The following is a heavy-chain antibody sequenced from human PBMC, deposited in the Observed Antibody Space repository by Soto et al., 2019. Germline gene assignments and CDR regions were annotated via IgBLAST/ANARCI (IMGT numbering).Heavy chain of an antibody. J-gene: IGHJ4*02. D-gene: IGHD2-15*01. CDR2: IYYSGST. CDR3: ARFTQDIVVVVAAPYYFDY. V-gene: IGHV4-39*01. Sequence: QLQLQESGPGLVKPSETLSLTCTVSGGSISSSSYYWGWIRQPPGKGLEWIGSIYYSGSTYYNPSLKSRVTIAVDTXXNXVXXKLSSVTAADTAVYYCARFTQDIVVVVAAPYYFDYWGQGTLVTVSS. CDR1: GGSISSSSYY.